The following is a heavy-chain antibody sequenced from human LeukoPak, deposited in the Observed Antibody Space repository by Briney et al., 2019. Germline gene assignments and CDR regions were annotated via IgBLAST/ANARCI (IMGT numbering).Heavy chain of an antibody. J-gene: IGHJ3*02. V-gene: IGHV1-46*01. CDR1: GYTFTSYY. CDR2: INPSGGST. Sequence: ASVKVSCKASGYTFTSYYMHWVRQAPGQGLEWMGIINPSGGSTSYAQKFQGRVTMTRDMSTSTVYMELSSLRSEDTAVYYCARDQALRDAFDIWGQGTMVTVSS. CDR3: ARDQALRDAFDI.